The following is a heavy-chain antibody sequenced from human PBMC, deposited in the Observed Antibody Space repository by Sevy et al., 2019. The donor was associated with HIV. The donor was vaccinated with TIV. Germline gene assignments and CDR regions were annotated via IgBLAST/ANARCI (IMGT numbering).Heavy chain of an antibody. Sequence: GGSLRLSCAASGFTFSSYVMSWVCQAPGKGLQWVSAVSASGISTYYTDSVKGRFTISRDNSKNMLHMQMNSLRAEDTAVYYCAKVRSTMIPATGNFDYWGQGTLVTVSS. CDR2: VSASGIST. CDR3: AKVRSTMIPATGNFDY. J-gene: IGHJ4*02. CDR1: GFTFSSYV. D-gene: IGHD1-1*01. V-gene: IGHV3-23*01.